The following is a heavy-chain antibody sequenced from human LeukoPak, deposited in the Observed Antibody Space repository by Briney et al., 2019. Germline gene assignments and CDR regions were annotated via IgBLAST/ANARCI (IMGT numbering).Heavy chain of an antibody. D-gene: IGHD3-10*01. J-gene: IGHJ6*02. Sequence: SGTLSLTCAVSGGSISSSNWWSWVRQPPGKGLEWFGEIYHSGSTNYNPSLKSRVTISVDKSKNQFSLKLSSVTAADTAVYYCARSGPGGDYYYYYGMDVWGQGTTVTVSS. CDR1: GGSISSSNW. CDR3: ARSGPGGDYYYYYGMDV. V-gene: IGHV4-4*02. CDR2: IYHSGST.